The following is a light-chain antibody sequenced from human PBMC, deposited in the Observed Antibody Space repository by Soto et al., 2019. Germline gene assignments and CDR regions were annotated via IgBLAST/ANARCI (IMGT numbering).Light chain of an antibody. V-gene: IGKV3-15*01. CDR3: QQYNNWPPYT. CDR2: DAS. Sequence: EIVMPQSPATLSVSPGERVTLSCWASQSVSSNLAWYQQKPGQAPRLLIYDASTRAAGIPARFSGSGSGTEFTLTISSLQSEDFAVYYGQQYNNWPPYTFGQGTKLDIK. J-gene: IGKJ2*01. CDR1: QSVSSN.